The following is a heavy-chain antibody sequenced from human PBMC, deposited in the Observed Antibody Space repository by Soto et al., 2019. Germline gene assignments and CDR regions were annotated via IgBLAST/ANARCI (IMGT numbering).Heavy chain of an antibody. Sequence: QVQLQESGPGLVKPSQTLSLTCTVSGGSISSGGYYWSWIRQHPGKGLEWIGYIYYSGSTYYNPSLKSRVTISVDTSKNQFSLKLSSVTAADTAVYYCARGFSYSSSWYGGGGWFDPWGQGTLVTVSS. V-gene: IGHV4-31*03. CDR2: IYYSGST. CDR1: GGSISSGGYY. CDR3: ARGFSYSSSWYGGGGWFDP. J-gene: IGHJ5*02. D-gene: IGHD6-13*01.